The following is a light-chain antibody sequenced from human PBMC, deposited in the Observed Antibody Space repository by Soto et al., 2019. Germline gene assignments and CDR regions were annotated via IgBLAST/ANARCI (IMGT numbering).Light chain of an antibody. Sequence: DIQMTQSPSTLSASVGDSLTITCRASQTIGNYLAWYQQKLGKAPNLVIYDASNLEDGVPSRFSGSGSGTEFTLTISSLQPDDFATYHRQQYHSYPWTFGQGTKVDIK. CDR1: QTIGNY. CDR3: QQYHSYPWT. J-gene: IGKJ1*01. V-gene: IGKV1-5*01. CDR2: DAS.